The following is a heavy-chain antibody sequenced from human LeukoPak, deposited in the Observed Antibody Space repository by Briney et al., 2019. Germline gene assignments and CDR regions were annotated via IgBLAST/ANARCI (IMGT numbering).Heavy chain of an antibody. CDR3: AKDQYHSSRYDY. J-gene: IGHJ4*02. D-gene: IGHD6-13*01. Sequence: GGSLRLSCAASGFTFSSYGMHWVRQAPGKGLEWVAFIRYDGSNKYYADSVKGRFTISRDNSKNTLYLQMNSLRAEDTAVYYCAKDQYHSSRYDYWGQETLVTVSS. V-gene: IGHV3-30*02. CDR2: IRYDGSNK. CDR1: GFTFSSYG.